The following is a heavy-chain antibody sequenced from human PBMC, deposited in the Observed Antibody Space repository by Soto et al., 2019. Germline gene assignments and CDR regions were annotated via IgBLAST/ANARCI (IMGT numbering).Heavy chain of an antibody. CDR3: ARDRGENDFWSGYYDY. V-gene: IGHV4-31*03. CDR1: GGSISSGGYY. J-gene: IGHJ4*02. D-gene: IGHD3-3*01. CDR2: IYYSGST. Sequence: PSETLSLTCTVSGGSISSGGYYWSWIRQHPGKGLEWIGYIYYSGSTYYNPSLKSRVTISVDTSKNQFSLKLSSVTAADTAVYYCARDRGENDFWSGYYDYWGQGTLVTVSS.